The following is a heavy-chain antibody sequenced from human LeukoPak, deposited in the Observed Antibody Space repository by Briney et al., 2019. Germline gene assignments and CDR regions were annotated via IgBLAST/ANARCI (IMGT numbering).Heavy chain of an antibody. J-gene: IGHJ4*02. CDR2: IYYSGST. CDR1: GGSISSYL. V-gene: IGHV4-59*08. Sequence: SETLSLTCTVSGGSISSYLWSWIRQPPGKGLEWIGYIYYSGSTNYNPSLKSRLTISVDTSKNQFSLKLNSVTAADTAVYYCARHADTALVNRHFDYWGQGTLVTVSS. D-gene: IGHD5-18*01. CDR3: ARHADTALVNRHFDY.